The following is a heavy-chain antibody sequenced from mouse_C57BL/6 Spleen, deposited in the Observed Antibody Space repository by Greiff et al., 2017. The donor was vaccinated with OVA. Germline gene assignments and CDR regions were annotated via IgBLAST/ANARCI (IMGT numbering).Heavy chain of an antibody. J-gene: IGHJ3*01. D-gene: IGHD1-1*01. Sequence: VHLVESGAELVRPGASVTLSCKASGYTFTDYEMHWVKQTPVHGLEWIGAIDPETGGTAYNQKFKGKAILTADKSSSTAYMELRSLTSEDSAVYYCTRGYGSSPWFAYWGQGTLVTVSA. CDR1: GYTFTDYE. CDR2: IDPETGGT. CDR3: TRGYGSSPWFAY. V-gene: IGHV1-15*01.